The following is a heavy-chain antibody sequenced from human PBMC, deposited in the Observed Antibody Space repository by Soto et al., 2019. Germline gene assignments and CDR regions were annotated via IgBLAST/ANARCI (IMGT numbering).Heavy chain of an antibody. V-gene: IGHV4-31*03. D-gene: IGHD3-10*01. CDR1: GDSISVGGYY. Sequence: HVQLQESGPGLVRPSQTLSLTCTVSGDSISVGGYYWSWIRQHPGKGLEWIGYVYYSGHTSYNRSLKSRGTTSVYTSKTQFSLKLTSVTAADTAVYYCARGIRSWGQGTTVTVSS. CDR3: ARGIRS. CDR2: VYYSGHT. J-gene: IGHJ6*02.